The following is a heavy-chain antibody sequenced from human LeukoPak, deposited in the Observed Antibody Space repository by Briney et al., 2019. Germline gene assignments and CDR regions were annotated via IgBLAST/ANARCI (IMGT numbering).Heavy chain of an antibody. Sequence: GSSVKLSCTASGGTFRNFAINWVRQAPGQGLEWMGRIVPSFSTRNYTQNFQGRVTITADRSTATAYMELRSLRTADTAVYYCARAPATLGYCSGGNCYRYNWFDPWGQGTLVTVSS. CDR3: ARAPATLGYCSGGNCYRYNWFDP. V-gene: IGHV1-69*06. D-gene: IGHD2-15*01. CDR1: GGTFRNFA. J-gene: IGHJ5*02. CDR2: IVPSFSTR.